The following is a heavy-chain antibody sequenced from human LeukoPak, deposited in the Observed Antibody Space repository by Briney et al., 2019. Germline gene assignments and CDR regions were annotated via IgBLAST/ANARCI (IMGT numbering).Heavy chain of an antibody. Sequence: TGGSLRLSCAASGFTFNSCGMHWVRQAPGKGLEWVAFISYDGNNEHCADSVKGRFTISRDKSKNTLYLQMNSLRAEDTAVYYCAKDSRHIVVVTAIQSSYFDYWGQGTLVTVSS. CDR1: GFTFNSCG. D-gene: IGHD2-21*02. J-gene: IGHJ4*02. CDR2: ISYDGNNE. V-gene: IGHV3-30*18. CDR3: AKDSRHIVVVTAIQSSYFDY.